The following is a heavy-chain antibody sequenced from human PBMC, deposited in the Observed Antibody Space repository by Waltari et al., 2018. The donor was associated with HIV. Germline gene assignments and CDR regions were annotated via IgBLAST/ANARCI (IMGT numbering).Heavy chain of an antibody. CDR1: GLAFSDYH. CDR3: TTSAIGNIFDN. Sequence: EVQLVESGGGLVQPGGSLRLSCAASGLAFSDYHMDWVRQAPGKGLEVVGRIRNKPSSYTTEYAASVKGRFSISRDDSRNSLYLQMNSLKTEDTAVYYCTTSAIGNIFDNWGQGTLVTVSS. V-gene: IGHV3-72*01. CDR2: IRNKPSSYTT. D-gene: IGHD1-1*01. J-gene: IGHJ4*02.